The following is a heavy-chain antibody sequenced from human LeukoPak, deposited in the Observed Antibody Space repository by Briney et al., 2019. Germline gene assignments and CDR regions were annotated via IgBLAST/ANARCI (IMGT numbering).Heavy chain of an antibody. CDR2: ISGYNGNT. CDR1: GYTFTSYG. V-gene: IGHV1-18*01. CDR3: ARFHKGEGGYSYVNDY. Sequence: GASVKVSCKASGYTFTSYGISWVRQAPGQGLEWMGWISGYNGNTNYAQKFQGRVTMTEDTSTDTAYMELSSLRSDDTAVYYCARFHKGEGGYSYVNDYWGQGTLVTVSS. D-gene: IGHD5-18*01. J-gene: IGHJ4*02.